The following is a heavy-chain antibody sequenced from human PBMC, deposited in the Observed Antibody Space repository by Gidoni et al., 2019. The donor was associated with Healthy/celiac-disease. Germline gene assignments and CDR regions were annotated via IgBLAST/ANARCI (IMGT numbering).Heavy chain of an antibody. D-gene: IGHD3-16*01. V-gene: IGHV3-30*04. CDR1: GFPFSSYA. J-gene: IGHJ6*02. CDR3: ARENQGGGAIYYYYGMDV. Sequence: QVQLVESGGGVVQPGRSLRLSCAASGFPFSSYAMHWVRQAPGKGLEWVAVISYDGSNKYYADSVKGRFTISRDNSKNTLYLQMNSLRAEDTAVYYCARENQGGGAIYYYYGMDVWGQGTTVTVSS. CDR2: ISYDGSNK.